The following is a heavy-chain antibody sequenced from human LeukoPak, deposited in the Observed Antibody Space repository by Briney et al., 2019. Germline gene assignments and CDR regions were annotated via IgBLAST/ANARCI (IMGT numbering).Heavy chain of an antibody. CDR3: ARVGQQQLITFDS. CDR2: ISSSSVTI. CDR1: GFTFSSYT. J-gene: IGHJ4*02. Sequence: GGSLRLSCAASGFTFSSYTVNWIRQAPGKGLEWISYISSSSVTIYYADSVKDRFTISRDNAKNSLFLQMHSLRAEDTAVYYCARVGQQQLITFDSWGQGTLVTVSS. D-gene: IGHD6-13*01. V-gene: IGHV3-48*04.